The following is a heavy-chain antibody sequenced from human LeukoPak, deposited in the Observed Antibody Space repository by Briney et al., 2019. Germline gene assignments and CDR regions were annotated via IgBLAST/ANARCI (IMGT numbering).Heavy chain of an antibody. J-gene: IGHJ4*02. D-gene: IGHD3-22*01. CDR1: GGSISSYY. Sequence: SETLSLTCTVSGGSISSYYWSWIRQPPGKGLEWIGYVYYSGSTNNNPSLKSRVTISVDTSKNQFSLKLSSVTAADTAVYYCASTRTYYYDSSGYYLGYWGQGTLVTVSS. V-gene: IGHV4-59*01. CDR2: VYYSGST. CDR3: ASTRTYYYDSSGYYLGY.